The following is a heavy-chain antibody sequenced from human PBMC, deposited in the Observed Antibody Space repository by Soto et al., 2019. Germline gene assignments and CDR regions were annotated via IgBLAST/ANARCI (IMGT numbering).Heavy chain of an antibody. CDR1: GYTFSSYD. CDR2: VNPNSGDT. D-gene: IGHD3-9*01. Sequence: QVQLVQSGAEVKKPGASVKVSCKASGYTFSSYDINWVRQAAGQGLEWMGWVNPNSGDTDYAQKFQGRVTMTRDTSISTAYMELSSLRSEDTAVYYCARKGFLDWFADFWGQGTLVTVSS. V-gene: IGHV1-8*01. CDR3: ARKGFLDWFADF. J-gene: IGHJ4*02.